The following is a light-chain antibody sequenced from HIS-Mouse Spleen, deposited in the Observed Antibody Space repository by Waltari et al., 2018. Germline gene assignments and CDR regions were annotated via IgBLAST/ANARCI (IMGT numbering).Light chain of an antibody. CDR1: SSHVGGYHY. V-gene: IGLV2-14*03. CDR3: SSYTSSSTYV. J-gene: IGLJ1*01. Sequence: QSALTQPASVSGSPGQSITISCTGTSSHVGGYHYVSWYQQHPGKAPKLMIYDVSNRPSGVSNRFSGSKSGNTASLTISGLQAEDEADYYCSSYTSSSTYVFGTGTKVTVL. CDR2: DVS.